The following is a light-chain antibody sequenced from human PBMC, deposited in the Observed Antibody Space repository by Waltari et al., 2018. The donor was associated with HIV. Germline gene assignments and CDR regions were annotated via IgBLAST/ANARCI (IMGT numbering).Light chain of an antibody. CDR1: QSVSNN. Sequence: EILMTQSPATLSVSPGERATLSCRTSQSVSNNLAWYQQRPGQAPRILIYCASTRATGIPARFSGSGSGTEFTLTISSLESEDFAVYYCQQYNNWPPLTFGGGTKVEIK. J-gene: IGKJ4*01. CDR3: QQYNNWPPLT. CDR2: CAS. V-gene: IGKV3D-15*01.